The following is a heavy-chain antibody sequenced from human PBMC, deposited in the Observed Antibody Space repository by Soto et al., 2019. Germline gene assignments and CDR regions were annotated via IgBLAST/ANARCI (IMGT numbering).Heavy chain of an antibody. Sequence: LSLTCTVSGGSISSGGYYWSWIRQHPGKGLEWIGYIYYSGSTYYNPSLKSRVTISVDTSKNQFSLKLSSVTAADTAVYYCARVYYGDYGVRYYFDYWGQGTLVTVSS. CDR3: ARVYYGDYGVRYYFDY. J-gene: IGHJ4*02. D-gene: IGHD4-17*01. CDR1: GGSISSGGYY. CDR2: IYYSGST. V-gene: IGHV4-31*03.